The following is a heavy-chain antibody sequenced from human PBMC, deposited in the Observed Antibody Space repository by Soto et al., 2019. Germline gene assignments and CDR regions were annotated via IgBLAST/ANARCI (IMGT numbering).Heavy chain of an antibody. V-gene: IGHV1-18*01. J-gene: IGHJ5*02. Sequence: ASVEVSCKASGYTFNTYRISWVPHAPGQGLEWMGWISPYSNNTNYAQKLQGRVTMTADTSTSTGYMELRSLTSDDTAGYYCARGGAAAVLHWFDTGGQGTLVTVSS. D-gene: IGHD6-13*01. CDR3: ARGGAAAVLHWFDT. CDR2: ISPYSNNT. CDR1: GYTFNTYR.